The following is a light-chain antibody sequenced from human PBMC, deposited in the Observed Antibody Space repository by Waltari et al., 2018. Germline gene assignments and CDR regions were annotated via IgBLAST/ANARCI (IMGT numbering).Light chain of an antibody. J-gene: IGKJ4*01. V-gene: IGKV3-11*01. CDR3: QHNSNGPL. CDR1: QSQSTY. CDR2: DAS. Sequence: VLTQSPATLSLSPGESATLSCRASQSQSTYLAWYQQKPGQAPRLLIYDASKRATGVPARFSGTRSATDFTLTISSLEPDDFGLYYCQHNSNGPLFGGGTTVEIK.